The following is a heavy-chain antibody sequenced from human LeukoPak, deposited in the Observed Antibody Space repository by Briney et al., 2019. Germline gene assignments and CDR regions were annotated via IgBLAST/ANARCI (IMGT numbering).Heavy chain of an antibody. CDR3: AKDQYYYYGMDV. J-gene: IGHJ6*02. CDR2: ISGSGGST. CDR1: GFTFSSYA. Sequence: GGSLRLSCAASGFTFSSYAMSWVRQAPGKGLERVSAISGSGGSTYYADSVKGRFTISRDNSKNTLYLQMNSLRAEDTAVYYCAKDQYYYYGMDVWGQGTTVTVSS. V-gene: IGHV3-23*01.